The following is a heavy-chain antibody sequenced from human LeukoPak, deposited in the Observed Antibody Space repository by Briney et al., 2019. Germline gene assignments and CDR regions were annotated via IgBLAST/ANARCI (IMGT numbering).Heavy chain of an antibody. CDR1: GYCFTSYW. D-gene: IGHD2-2*02. CDR2: GYPGDSDT. J-gene: IGHJ5*02. CDR3: ARVVPAAIPRPWFDP. Sequence: GESLKISCKGSGYCFTSYWIGWVRQRPAKGVEWMGIGYPGDSDTGYSPSFQGLVTTLAVKSISTAYLQWSSLKASDTAMYYCARVVPAAIPRPWFDPWGEGTLVTVSS. V-gene: IGHV5-51*01.